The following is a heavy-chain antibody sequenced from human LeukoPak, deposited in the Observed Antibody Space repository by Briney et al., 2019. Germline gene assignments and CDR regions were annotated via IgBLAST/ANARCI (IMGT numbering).Heavy chain of an antibody. CDR1: GGSISSSSYY. CDR3: ARGWSNYESFHNWFDP. V-gene: IGHV4-39*07. J-gene: IGHJ5*02. Sequence: PSETLSPTCTVSGGSISSSSYYWGWIRQPPGKGLEWIGCIYYSGSTYYNPSLKSRVTISVDTSKNQFSLKLSSVTAADTAVYYCARGWSNYESFHNWFDPWGQGTLVTVSS. CDR2: IYYSGST. D-gene: IGHD1-1*01.